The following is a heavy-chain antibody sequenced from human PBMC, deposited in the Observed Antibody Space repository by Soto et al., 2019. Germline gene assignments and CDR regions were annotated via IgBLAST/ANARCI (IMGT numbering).Heavy chain of an antibody. CDR3: ARGSSIVVVPAAIMYCYGMDV. CDR1: GGTFSSYA. Sequence: ASVKVSCKASGGTFSSYAISWVRQAPGQGLEWMGGIIPIFGTANYAQKFQGRVTITADESTSTAYMELSSLRSEDTAVYYCARGSSIVVVPAAIMYCYGMDVWGQGTTVTVSS. D-gene: IGHD2-2*01. J-gene: IGHJ6*02. V-gene: IGHV1-69*13. CDR2: IIPIFGTA.